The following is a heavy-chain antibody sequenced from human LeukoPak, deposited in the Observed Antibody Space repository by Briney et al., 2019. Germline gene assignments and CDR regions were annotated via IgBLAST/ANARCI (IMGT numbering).Heavy chain of an antibody. J-gene: IGHJ4*02. V-gene: IGHV3-30*18. D-gene: IGHD3-22*01. Sequence: GGSLRLSCAASGFTFSSYGMHWVRQAPGKGLEWVAAISYDGSNKYYADSVKGRFTISRDNSKNTLYLQMNSLRAEDTAVYYCAKDGEYYDSSGYYDYWGQGTLVTVSS. CDR1: GFTFSSYG. CDR3: AKDGEYYDSSGYYDY. CDR2: ISYDGSNK.